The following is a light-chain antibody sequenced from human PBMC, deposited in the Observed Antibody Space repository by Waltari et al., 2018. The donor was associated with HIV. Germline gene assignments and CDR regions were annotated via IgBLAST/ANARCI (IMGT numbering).Light chain of an antibody. Sequence: DIVLTQSPHLLSASVGDTVTITCRASQGIRNYLAWYQRKPGRAPKLLVYGASTLRDGVPSRVVGSGSGTQFTLTITRLQSDDFATYYCQQETSYPLTFGPGTRVDV. CDR2: GAS. CDR1: QGIRNY. J-gene: IGKJ3*01. V-gene: IGKV1-9*01. CDR3: QQETSYPLT.